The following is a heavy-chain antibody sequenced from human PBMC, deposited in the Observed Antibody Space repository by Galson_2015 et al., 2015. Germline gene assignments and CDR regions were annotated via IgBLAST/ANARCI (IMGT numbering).Heavy chain of an antibody. Sequence: SVKVSCKASGYRFTSYYMHWVRQAPGQGLEWMGWINPNSGGTNYAQKFQGWVTMTRDTSISTAYMELSRLRSDDTAVYYCARVAGYGDYVNPFDYWGQGTLVTVSS. J-gene: IGHJ4*02. CDR2: INPNSGGT. V-gene: IGHV1-2*04. D-gene: IGHD4-17*01. CDR1: GYRFTSYY. CDR3: ARVAGYGDYVNPFDY.